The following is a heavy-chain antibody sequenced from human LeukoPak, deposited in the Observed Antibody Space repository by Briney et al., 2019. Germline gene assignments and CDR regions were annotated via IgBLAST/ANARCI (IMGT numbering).Heavy chain of an antibody. CDR2: IYYSGST. D-gene: IGHD5-24*01. J-gene: IGHJ4*02. V-gene: IGHV4-59*08. Sequence: SETLSLTCTVSGGSISSYYWSWIRQPPGKGLEWIGYIYYSGSTNYNPSLKSRVTISVDTSKNQFSLKLSSVTAADTAVYYCARGARDGYNESFLDYWGQGTLVTVSS. CDR1: GGSISSYY. CDR3: ARGARDGYNESFLDY.